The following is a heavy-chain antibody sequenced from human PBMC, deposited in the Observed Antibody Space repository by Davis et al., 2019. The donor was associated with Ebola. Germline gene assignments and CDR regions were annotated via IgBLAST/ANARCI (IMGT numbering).Heavy chain of an antibody. J-gene: IGHJ5*01. V-gene: IGHV3-74*01. Sequence: PGGSLRLSCAASGFSFSSYWMHWVRQAPGKGLVRVSRINSDGSKITYADSVKGRFTISRDNAKNTLYLQMSSLRADDTAVYYCARVAYGDYWRWFESWGQGMLVTVSS. D-gene: IGHD4-17*01. CDR3: ARVAYGDYWRWFES. CDR2: INSDGSKI. CDR1: GFSFSSYW.